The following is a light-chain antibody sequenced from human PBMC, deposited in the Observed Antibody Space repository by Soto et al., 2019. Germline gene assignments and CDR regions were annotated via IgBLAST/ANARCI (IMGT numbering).Light chain of an antibody. CDR1: SSDVGGYNY. Sequence: QSVLTQPRSVSGSPGQSVTISCTGTSSDVGGYNYISWYQQHPGKAPKLMIYDVSKWPSGVPDRFSGSKSANTASLTISGLQAEDEADYYCSSYTSSSTLVFGGGTKLTVL. CDR2: DVS. CDR3: SSYTSSSTLV. V-gene: IGLV2-11*01. J-gene: IGLJ2*01.